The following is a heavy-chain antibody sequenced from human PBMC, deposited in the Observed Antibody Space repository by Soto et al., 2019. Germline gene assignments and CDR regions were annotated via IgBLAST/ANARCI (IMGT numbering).Heavy chain of an antibody. V-gene: IGHV2-26*01. CDR3: ARLLAPADGFDY. J-gene: IGHJ4*02. Sequence: QVTLKESGPVLVKPTETLTLTCTVSGFSLSNARMGVSWIRRPPGKALEWLEHIFSNDEKSYSTSLKSRLTTSEDTSRSQVVLPMTNMYPVDTATYYGARLLAPADGFDYWGQGTLVTVSS. CDR1: GFSLSNARMG. CDR2: IFSNDEK.